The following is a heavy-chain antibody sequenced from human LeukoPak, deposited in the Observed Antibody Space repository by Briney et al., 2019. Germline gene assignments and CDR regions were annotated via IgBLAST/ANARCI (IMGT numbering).Heavy chain of an antibody. V-gene: IGHV3-23*01. Sequence: PGGSLRLSCAASGFTFSSYAMSWVRQAPGKGLEWVSAISGSGGSTYYADSVKGRFTISRDNAKNSLYLQMNSLRAEDTAVYYCAGDDHGDYADYWGQGTLVTVSS. CDR1: GFTFSSYA. D-gene: IGHD4-17*01. CDR2: ISGSGGST. CDR3: AGDDHGDYADY. J-gene: IGHJ4*02.